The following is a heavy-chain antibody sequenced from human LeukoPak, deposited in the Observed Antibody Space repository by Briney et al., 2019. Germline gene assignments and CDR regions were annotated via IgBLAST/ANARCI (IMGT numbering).Heavy chain of an antibody. CDR1: GFTFSSYW. CDR2: IKQGGSEK. D-gene: IGHD2-2*01. Sequence: GGSLRLSCAASGFTFSSYWMSWVRQAPGKGLEWVANIKQGGSEKYYVDSVKGRFTISRDNAKNSLYLQMNTLRAEDTAVYYCAREDIVVVPAAESIYYYYGMDVWGPGTTVTVSS. CDR3: AREDIVVVPAAESIYYYYGMDV. V-gene: IGHV3-7*01. J-gene: IGHJ6*02.